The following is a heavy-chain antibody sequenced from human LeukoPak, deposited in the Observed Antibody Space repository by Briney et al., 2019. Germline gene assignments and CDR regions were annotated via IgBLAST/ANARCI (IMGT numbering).Heavy chain of an antibody. CDR3: ARGPSSAAAGKAWFDP. CDR1: GDSVSSNSAA. CDR2: TYYRSKWYN. J-gene: IGHJ5*02. Sequence: SQTLSLTCAISGDSVSSNSAAWNWIRQSPSRGLEWLGRTYYRSKWYNDYAVSVKSRITINPDTSKSQFSLQLNSVTPEDTAVYYCARGPSSAAAGKAWFDPWGQGTLVTVSS. D-gene: IGHD6-13*01. V-gene: IGHV6-1*01.